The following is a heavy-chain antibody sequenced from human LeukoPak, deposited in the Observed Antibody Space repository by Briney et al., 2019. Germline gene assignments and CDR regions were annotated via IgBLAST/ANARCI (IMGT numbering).Heavy chain of an antibody. CDR3: TRDASGDTNSGPRMDV. CDR1: GFTFSSYA. V-gene: IGHV3-30*07. J-gene: IGHJ6*02. Sequence: PGGSLRLSCAASGFTFSSYAMHWVRQAPGKGLEWVAVISSDGSNEFYADSVKGLFTISRDNAKNSLYLQMSSLRAEDTAVYYCTRDASGDTNSGPRMDVWGQGTTVTVSS. D-gene: IGHD1-26*01. CDR2: ISSDGSNE.